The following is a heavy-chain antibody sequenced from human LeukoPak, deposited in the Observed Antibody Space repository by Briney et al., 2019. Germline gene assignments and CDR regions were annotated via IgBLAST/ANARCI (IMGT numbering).Heavy chain of an antibody. CDR1: GFTFSRYW. CDR2: IKSDGKT. Sequence: PGGSLRLSCEASGFTFSRYWMHWVRQVPGKGLVWVSRIKSDGKTNYADSVKGRFTISRDNAKNTVSLQMNSLRADDTRVYYCARAPSEVGGYYPEYFRHWGQGTLVTVSS. CDR3: ARAPSEVGGYYPEYFRH. V-gene: IGHV3-74*01. J-gene: IGHJ1*01. D-gene: IGHD3-3*01.